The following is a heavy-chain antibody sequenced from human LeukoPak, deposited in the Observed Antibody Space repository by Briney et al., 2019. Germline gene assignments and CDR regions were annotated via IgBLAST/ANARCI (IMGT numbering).Heavy chain of an antibody. V-gene: IGHV4-39*07. CDR1: GGSISSSSYY. D-gene: IGHD3-10*01. Sequence: SDTLSLTCTVSGGSISSSSYYWGWLRQPPGKGLEWIGSIYYSGSTYYNPSLKSRDTISVDTSKNQLSLKLCPVTATDTEVYLCARESGDGSGSNMDVWGKRTTGT. J-gene: IGHJ6*03. CDR3: ARESGDGSGSNMDV. CDR2: IYYSGST.